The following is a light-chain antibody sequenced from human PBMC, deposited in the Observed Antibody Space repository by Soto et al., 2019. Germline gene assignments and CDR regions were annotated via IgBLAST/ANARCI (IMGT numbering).Light chain of an antibody. Sequence: EIVVTQAPGTLSVSAGEGVTRSSRWSQSVSNNYLAWYQQKPGQAPSLLIYDISTRATGIPARFSGSGSETEFTLTISSLQSEDFAVYYCQQYNNWPLTFGQGTKV. V-gene: IGKV3-15*01. J-gene: IGKJ1*01. CDR1: QSVSNN. CDR2: DIS. CDR3: QQYNNWPLT.